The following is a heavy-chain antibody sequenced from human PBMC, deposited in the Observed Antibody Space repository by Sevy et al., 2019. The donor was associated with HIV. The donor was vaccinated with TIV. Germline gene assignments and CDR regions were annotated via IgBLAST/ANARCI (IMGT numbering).Heavy chain of an antibody. V-gene: IGHV3-53*01. D-gene: IGHD3-10*01. CDR3: ARAGYGSGSYYNYYYYGMDV. Sequence: GGSLRLSCAASGFTVSSNYMSWVRQAPGKGLEWVSVIYSGGSTYYADSVKGRFTISEDNSKNTLYLQMNSLRAEDTAVYYCARAGYGSGSYYNYYYYGMDVWGQGTTVTVSS. CDR2: IYSGGST. J-gene: IGHJ6*02. CDR1: GFTVSSNY.